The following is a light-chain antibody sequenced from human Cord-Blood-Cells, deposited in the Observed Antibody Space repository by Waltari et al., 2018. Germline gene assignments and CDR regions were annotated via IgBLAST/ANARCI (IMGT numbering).Light chain of an antibody. J-gene: IGKJ2*01. V-gene: IGKV4-1*01. Sequence: DIVMTQSPDSLTVSLGERATINCKYSQSVLYSSNNKNYLAWYQQKPGQPPKLLIYWASTRXSXXXXRFSGSGSGTDFTLTISSLQAEDVAVYYCQQYYSTPYTFGQGTKLEIK. CDR3: QQYYSTPYT. CDR1: QSVLYSSNNKNY. CDR2: WAS.